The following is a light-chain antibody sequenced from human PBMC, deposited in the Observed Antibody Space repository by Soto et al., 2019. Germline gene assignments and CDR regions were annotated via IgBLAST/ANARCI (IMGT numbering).Light chain of an antibody. CDR2: AAS. V-gene: IGKV1-6*01. CDR3: QEYFQWPPGM. J-gene: IGKJ1*01. CDR1: QGIRNS. Sequence: AIQMTQSPSSLSASIGDSVTITCRASQGIRNSLGWYQQKPGKAPRLLIYAASSLQSGVPSRFSGSGSGTEFTLTIHSLQPEDFATYYCQEYFQWPPGMFGPGTKVDIK.